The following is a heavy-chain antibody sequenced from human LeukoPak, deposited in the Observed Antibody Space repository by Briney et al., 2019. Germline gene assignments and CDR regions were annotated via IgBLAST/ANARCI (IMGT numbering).Heavy chain of an antibody. Sequence: GGSLRLSCAASGFTFDDYAMHWVRQAPGKGLEWVSGISWNSGSIGYADSVKGRFTISRDNAKNSLYLQINSLRAEDTALYYCAKGAIAVAGTKDYFDYWGQGTLVTVSS. CDR2: ISWNSGSI. V-gene: IGHV3-9*01. CDR3: AKGAIAVAGTKDYFDY. J-gene: IGHJ4*02. CDR1: GFTFDDYA. D-gene: IGHD6-19*01.